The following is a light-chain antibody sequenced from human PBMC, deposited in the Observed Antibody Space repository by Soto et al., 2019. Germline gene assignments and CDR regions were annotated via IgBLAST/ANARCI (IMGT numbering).Light chain of an antibody. CDR1: QNIDTF. CDR3: QQSHSAPT. Sequence: DIQMTQSPSSWSASVGDSVTISCRSSQNIDTFLNWYQQKAGEAPKLLIRSSTTLQDGVPSRFTGSGSGTEFALTIGSLQPEDFASYYCQQSHSAPTFGQGNKV. CDR2: SST. V-gene: IGKV1-39*01. J-gene: IGKJ1*01.